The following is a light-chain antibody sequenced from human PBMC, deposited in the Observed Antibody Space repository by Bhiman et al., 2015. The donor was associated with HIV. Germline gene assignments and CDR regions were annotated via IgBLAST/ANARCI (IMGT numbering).Light chain of an antibody. CDR2: QDN. Sequence: SYDLTQPPSVSVSPGQTASIACSGDKLGDKFVCWYQQKPGQSPILVIYQDNRRPSGIPERFSGSNSGNTATLTISGTQAMDEADYYCQAWDSSTGVVFGGGTKLTVL. J-gene: IGLJ2*01. CDR1: KLGDKF. V-gene: IGLV3-1*01. CDR3: QAWDSSTGVV.